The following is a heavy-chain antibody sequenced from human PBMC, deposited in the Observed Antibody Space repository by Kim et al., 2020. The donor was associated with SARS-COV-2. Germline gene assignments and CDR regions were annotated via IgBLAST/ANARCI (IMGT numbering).Heavy chain of an antibody. Sequence: RRPGYRDTVKGRFTISSDNAKNTLYLQMNDLRVEDTAVYYCTGGYVSETNYWGQGSLVIVST. CDR2: RRP. J-gene: IGHJ4*02. D-gene: IGHD3-10*01. CDR3: TGGYVSETNY. V-gene: IGHV3-74*01.